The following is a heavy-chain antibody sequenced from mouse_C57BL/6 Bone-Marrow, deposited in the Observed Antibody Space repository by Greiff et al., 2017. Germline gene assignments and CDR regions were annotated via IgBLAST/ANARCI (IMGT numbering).Heavy chain of an antibody. J-gene: IGHJ4*01. CDR3: ARGYEDAMDY. Sequence: EVKLVESEGGLVQPGSSMKLSCTASGFTFSDYYMAWVRQVPEKGLEWVANINYDGSSTYYLDSLKSRFIISRDNAKNILYLQMSSLKSEDTATYYCARGYEDAMDYWGQGTSVTVSS. CDR2: INYDGSST. CDR1: GFTFSDYY. D-gene: IGHD2-12*01. V-gene: IGHV5-16*01.